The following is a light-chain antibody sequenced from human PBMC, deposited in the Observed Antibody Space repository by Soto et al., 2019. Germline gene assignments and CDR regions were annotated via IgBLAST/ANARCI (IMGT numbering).Light chain of an antibody. Sequence: DIQMTQYPSSLSASVGDRVTITCQASQDISNYLNWYQQKPGKAPKLLIYDASNLETGVPSRFCGSGSGTDFTFTISSLQPEDIATYYCQQYDNLPLLTFGGGTKVEIK. V-gene: IGKV1-33*01. CDR2: DAS. J-gene: IGKJ4*01. CDR1: QDISNY. CDR3: QQYDNLPLLT.